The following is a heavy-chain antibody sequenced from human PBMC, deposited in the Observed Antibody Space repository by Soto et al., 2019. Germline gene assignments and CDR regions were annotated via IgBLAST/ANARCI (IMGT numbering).Heavy chain of an antibody. CDR2: IYYSGST. CDR3: ARAPGYCSGGSCYSRRNWFNP. D-gene: IGHD2-15*01. CDR1: GGSVSSGSYY. J-gene: IGHJ5*02. Sequence: KTSETLSLTCTVSGGSVSSGSYYWSWIRQPPGKGLEWIGYIYYSGSTNYNPSLKSRVTISVDTSKNQFSLKLSSVTAADTAVYYCARAPGYCSGGSCYSRRNWFNPWGQGTLVTVSS. V-gene: IGHV4-61*01.